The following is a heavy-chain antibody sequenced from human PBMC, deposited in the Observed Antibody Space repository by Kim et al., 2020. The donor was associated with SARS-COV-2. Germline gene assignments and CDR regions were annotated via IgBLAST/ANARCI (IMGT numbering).Heavy chain of an antibody. CDR3: ARDRYCTGGVCLGY. V-gene: IGHV4-31*03. D-gene: IGHD2-8*02. J-gene: IGHJ4*02. CDR1: GGSISSGGYY. Sequence: SETLSLTCTVSGGSISSGGYYWSWIRQHPGKGLEWIGYIYYSGSTYYNPSLKSRVTISVDTSKNQFSLKLSSVTAADTAVYYCARDRYCTGGVCLGYWGQGTLVTVSS. CDR2: IYYSGST.